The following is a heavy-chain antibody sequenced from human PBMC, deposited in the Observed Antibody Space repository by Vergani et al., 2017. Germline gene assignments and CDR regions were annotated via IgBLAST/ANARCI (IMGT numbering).Heavy chain of an antibody. V-gene: IGHV3-30*02. D-gene: IGHD6-13*01. Sequence: QEQLLQSGGGVVQPGVSLRLSCIGSGYTFGHFDMHWVRQAPGKGLAWVAFIRYDGSNPQYIDSVKGRFTISRDNSKDTLFLQMNGLRPEDTGTYFCAKKGSSLYYYGVDVWGQGTTITVSS. CDR2: IRYDGSNP. CDR3: AKKGSSLYYYGVDV. CDR1: GYTFGHFD. J-gene: IGHJ6*02.